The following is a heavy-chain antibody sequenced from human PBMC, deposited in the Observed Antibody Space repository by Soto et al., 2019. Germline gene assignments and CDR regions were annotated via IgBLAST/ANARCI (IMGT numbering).Heavy chain of an antibody. CDR1: GGTFSIYI. Sequence: KVSCKASGGTFSIYIISWVRQAPGQGLEWMGRVIPILGIANYAQKFQGRVTITADKSTSTAYMELSSLRSEDTAVYYCARFPQTAIVGAAYFDYWGQGTLVTVSS. D-gene: IGHD1-26*01. CDR3: ARFPQTAIVGAAYFDY. J-gene: IGHJ4*02. CDR2: VIPILGIA. V-gene: IGHV1-69*02.